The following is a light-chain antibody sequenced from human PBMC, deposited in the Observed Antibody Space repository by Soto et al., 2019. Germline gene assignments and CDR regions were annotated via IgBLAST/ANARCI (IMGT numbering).Light chain of an antibody. Sequence: DIPMTQSPSTLSASVGDRVTITCRAGQTINTWLAWYQQKPGQAPKLLIYDASSLESGVPSRFSGSGSGAEFTLTISSLQPDDFATYYCQQYNGYPYTFGQGTMLEIK. J-gene: IGKJ2*01. CDR1: QTINTW. V-gene: IGKV1-5*01. CDR3: QQYNGYPYT. CDR2: DAS.